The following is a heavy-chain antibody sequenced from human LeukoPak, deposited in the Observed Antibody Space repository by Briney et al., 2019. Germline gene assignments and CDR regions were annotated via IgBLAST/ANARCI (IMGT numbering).Heavy chain of an antibody. D-gene: IGHD1-26*01. CDR3: ARATDSGSYKGWFDP. J-gene: IGHJ5*02. V-gene: IGHV4-4*07. Sequence: SETLSLTCTVSGGSISSYYWSWIRQPAGKGLEWIGRIYTSGSTNYNPSLKSRVTTIVDTSKNQFSLKLSSVTAADTAVYYCARATDSGSYKGWFDPWGQGTLVTVSS. CDR2: IYTSGST. CDR1: GGSISSYY.